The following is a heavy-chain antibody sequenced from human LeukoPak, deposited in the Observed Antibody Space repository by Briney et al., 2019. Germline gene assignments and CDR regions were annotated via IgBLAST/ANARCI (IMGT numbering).Heavy chain of an antibody. CDR2: INSGGTGT. Sequence: GGSLRLSCAASGFTFSTYWMHWVRQAPEKGLVWVSRINSGGTGTNYADSVKGRFTISRDNAKNTLYLQMNSLRAEDTAVYYCAREATVTGFDPWGQGTLVTVSS. CDR1: GFTFSTYW. CDR3: AREATVTGFDP. D-gene: IGHD4-11*01. J-gene: IGHJ5*02. V-gene: IGHV3-74*01.